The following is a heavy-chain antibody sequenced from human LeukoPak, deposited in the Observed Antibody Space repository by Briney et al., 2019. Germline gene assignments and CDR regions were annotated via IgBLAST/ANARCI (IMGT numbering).Heavy chain of an antibody. Sequence: GASLQISCEGSGYIFTSYWIGWVRQLPGKGLEWMGIIYPGDSDTRYSPSFQGQVTISADKSISTAYLQWSSLKASDTAMYYCARQVGYGGAHFDYWGQGTLVTVSS. CDR3: ARQVGYGGAHFDY. V-gene: IGHV5-51*01. CDR2: IYPGDSDT. D-gene: IGHD4-23*01. J-gene: IGHJ4*02. CDR1: GYIFTSYW.